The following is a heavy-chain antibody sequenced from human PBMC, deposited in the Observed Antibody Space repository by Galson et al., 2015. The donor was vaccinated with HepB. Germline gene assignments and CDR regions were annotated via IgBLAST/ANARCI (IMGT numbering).Heavy chain of an antibody. D-gene: IGHD6-19*01. Sequence: SVKVSCKASGYTFTSYAMHWVRQAPGQRLEWMRWINAGNGNTKYSQKFQGRVTITRDTSASTAYMELSSLRSEDTAVYYCARRGNVAVAATGWFDPWGQGTLVTVSS. CDR2: INAGNGNT. CDR3: ARRGNVAVAATGWFDP. V-gene: IGHV1-3*01. CDR1: GYTFTSYA. J-gene: IGHJ5*02.